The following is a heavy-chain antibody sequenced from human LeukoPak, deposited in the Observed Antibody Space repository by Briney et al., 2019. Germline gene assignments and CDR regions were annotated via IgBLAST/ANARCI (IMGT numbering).Heavy chain of an antibody. CDR2: INPSGGST. V-gene: IGHV1-46*01. CDR1: GYTFTSYY. CDR3: AHSSSWCPLLP. D-gene: IGHD6-13*01. J-gene: IGHJ5*02. Sequence: ASVKVSCKASGYTFTSYYMNWVRQAPGQGLEWMGIINPSGGSTSYAQKFQGRVTITADESTSTAYMELSSLRSEDTAVYYCAHSSSWCPLLPWGQGTLVTVSS.